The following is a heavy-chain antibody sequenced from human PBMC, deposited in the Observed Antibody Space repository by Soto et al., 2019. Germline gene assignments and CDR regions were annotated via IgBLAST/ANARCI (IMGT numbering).Heavy chain of an antibody. CDR3: AKDRRGYCSGGSCYSCFDP. J-gene: IGHJ5*02. Sequence: GGSLRLSCAASGFTFSSYAMSWVRQAPGKGLEWVSAISGSGGSTYYADSVKGRFTISRDNSKNTLYLQMNSLRAEDTAVYYCAKDRRGYCSGGSCYSCFDPWGQGTLVTVSS. CDR2: ISGSGGST. V-gene: IGHV3-23*01. D-gene: IGHD2-15*01. CDR1: GFTFSSYA.